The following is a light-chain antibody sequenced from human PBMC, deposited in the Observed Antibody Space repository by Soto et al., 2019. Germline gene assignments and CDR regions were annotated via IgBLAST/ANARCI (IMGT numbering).Light chain of an antibody. Sequence: DIQMTQSPSSLSASIGDRITITCQASQSISTYLNWYQQKPGKAPNLLIYGASTLQSGVPSRFSGRGSATDFTLTISSLQPEDFATYYCQQSFITPPLTFGGGTKVDIK. V-gene: IGKV1-39*01. J-gene: IGKJ4*01. CDR3: QQSFITPPLT. CDR2: GAS. CDR1: QSISTY.